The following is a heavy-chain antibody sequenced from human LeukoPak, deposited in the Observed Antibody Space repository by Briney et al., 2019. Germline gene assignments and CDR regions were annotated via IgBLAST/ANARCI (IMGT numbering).Heavy chain of an antibody. CDR3: AREIVDGYKSYHFDY. CDR1: GGSITSSSYW. V-gene: IGHV4-39*07. CDR2: IYYSGST. Sequence: SETLSLTCTVSGGSITSSSYWWGWIRQPPGKGLEWIGSIYYSGSTYYNPSLKSRVTISVDTSKNQFSLYLSSVTAADTAVYYCAREIVDGYKSYHFDYWGQGTLVTVSS. J-gene: IGHJ4*02. D-gene: IGHD5-24*01.